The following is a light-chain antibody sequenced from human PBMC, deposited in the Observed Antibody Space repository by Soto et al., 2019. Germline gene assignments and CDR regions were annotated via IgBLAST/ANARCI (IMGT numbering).Light chain of an antibody. CDR3: QQANSFPLT. CDR2: AAY. J-gene: IGKJ4*01. V-gene: IGKV1-12*01. Sequence: DIQMTQSPSFVSASVGDSVTITCRASQGINNWLAWYQQKPGKAHKLLIYAAYTLQTGVQSRFSGSGSGTDFTLTIRSLQPEDFVTYYCQQANSFPLTFGGGTKVDIK. CDR1: QGINNW.